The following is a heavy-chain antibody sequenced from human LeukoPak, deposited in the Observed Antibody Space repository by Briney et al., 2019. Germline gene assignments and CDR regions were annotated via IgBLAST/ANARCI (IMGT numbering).Heavy chain of an antibody. J-gene: IGHJ4*02. CDR3: ARAHYYDSSGRDDFDY. CDR1: GYTFTSYG. D-gene: IGHD3-22*01. V-gene: IGHV1-18*01. CDR2: ISAYNGNT. Sequence: EASVKVSCKASGYTFTSYGISWVRQAPGQGLEWMGWISAYNGNTNYAQKLQGRVTMTTDTSTSTAYMELRSLRSDDTAVYYCARAHYYDSSGRDDFDYWGQGTLVTVSS.